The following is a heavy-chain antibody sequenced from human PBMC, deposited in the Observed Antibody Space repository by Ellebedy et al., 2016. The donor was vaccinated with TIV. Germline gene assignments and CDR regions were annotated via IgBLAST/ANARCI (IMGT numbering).Heavy chain of an antibody. CDR3: AKDSDYGGNSVLDY. V-gene: IGHV3-7*01. CDR1: GFSFSSYG. Sequence: GESLKISCAASGFSFSSYGMHWVRQAPGKGLEWVANIKQDGSEKYYVDSVKGRFTISRDNAKNSLYLQMHSLRAEDTAVYYCAKDSDYGGNSVLDYWGQGTLVTVSS. D-gene: IGHD4-23*01. J-gene: IGHJ4*02. CDR2: IKQDGSEK.